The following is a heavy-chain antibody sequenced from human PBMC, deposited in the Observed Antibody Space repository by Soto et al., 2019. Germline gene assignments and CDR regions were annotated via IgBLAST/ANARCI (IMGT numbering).Heavy chain of an antibody. CDR2: ISGSGGST. V-gene: IGHV3-23*01. J-gene: IGHJ4*02. CDR3: AKEAGTTVTYYFDY. CDR1: GFTFSGYA. Sequence: EVQLLESGGGLVQPGGSLRLSCAASGFTFSGYAMNWVRQAPGKGLEWVSAISGSGGSTYYADSVQGRFTISRDNSKNTLFLQMNSLRAEDTAIYYCAKEAGTTVTYYFDYWGQGTLVAVSS. D-gene: IGHD4-17*01.